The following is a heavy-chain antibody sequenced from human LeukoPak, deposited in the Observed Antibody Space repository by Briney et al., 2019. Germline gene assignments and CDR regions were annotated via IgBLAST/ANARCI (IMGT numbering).Heavy chain of an antibody. Sequence: GGSLRLSCVASGFTFSGYSMNWVRQAPGKGLEWVSYISSSSSTIYYADSVKGRFTISRDNAKNSLYLQVASLRGDDTATYYCAREGNDYYYDQWGQGTLVTVSP. V-gene: IGHV3-48*01. D-gene: IGHD3-16*01. CDR3: AREGNDYYYDQ. CDR1: GFTFSGYS. CDR2: ISSSSSTI. J-gene: IGHJ4*02.